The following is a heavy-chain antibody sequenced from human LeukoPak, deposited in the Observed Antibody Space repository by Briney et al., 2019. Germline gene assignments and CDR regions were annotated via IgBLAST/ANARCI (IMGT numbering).Heavy chain of an antibody. CDR3: ARKALSSSCSTCNFDY. CDR2: ISSSGTTI. Sequence: GGSLRHSCAASGFTLSDYYMSWIRQAPGKGLEWISFISSSGTTIYYADSVKGRFTISRDNAKNSLCLQMNSLRAEDTAVYYCARKALSSSCSTCNFDYWGQGALVTVSS. D-gene: IGHD2-2*01. CDR1: GFTLSDYY. V-gene: IGHV3-11*01. J-gene: IGHJ4*02.